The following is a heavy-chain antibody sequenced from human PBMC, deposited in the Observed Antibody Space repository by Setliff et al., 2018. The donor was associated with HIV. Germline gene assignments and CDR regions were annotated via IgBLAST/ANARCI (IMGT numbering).Heavy chain of an antibody. D-gene: IGHD3-10*01. Sequence: SETLSLTCTVSAGSISSSNYYWGWIRQPPGKGLQWIGSIYDTGSTYYNPSLKSRVTISVDTSKNQFSLNLSSVTATDTAVYYCARRNTMVRGIIIDPYDAFDMWGQGTVVTVSS. CDR1: AGSISSSNYY. V-gene: IGHV4-39*01. CDR2: IYDTGST. CDR3: ARRNTMVRGIIIDPYDAFDM. J-gene: IGHJ3*02.